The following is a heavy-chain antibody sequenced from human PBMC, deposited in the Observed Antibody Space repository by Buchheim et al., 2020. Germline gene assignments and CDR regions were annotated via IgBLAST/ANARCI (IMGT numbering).Heavy chain of an antibody. CDR2: ISYDGSNK. CDR3: AREGGSYLPPNYYYYYMDV. CDR1: GFTFSSYG. J-gene: IGHJ6*03. Sequence: QVQLVESGGGVVQPGRSLRLSCAASGFTFSSYGMHWVRQAPGKGLEWVAVISYDGSNKYYADSVKGRFTISRDNVKNSLYLQMNSLRAEDTAMYYCAREGGSYLPPNYYYYYMDVWGKGTT. V-gene: IGHV3-30*03. D-gene: IGHD1-26*01.